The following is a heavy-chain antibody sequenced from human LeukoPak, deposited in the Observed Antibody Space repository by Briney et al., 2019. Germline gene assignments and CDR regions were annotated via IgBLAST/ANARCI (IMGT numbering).Heavy chain of an antibody. CDR2: IWYDGSQK. V-gene: IGHV3-33*01. Sequence: TGGSLRLSCAASGFTFRSYGMHWVREAPGKGLEWVAVIWYDGSQKYYPDSVTGRFTISRDNSKNTLFLQMNSLRAEDTAVYYCATNQIMIREYYFDYWGQGTLVTVSS. D-gene: IGHD3-16*01. CDR1: GFTFRSYG. J-gene: IGHJ4*02. CDR3: ATNQIMIREYYFDY.